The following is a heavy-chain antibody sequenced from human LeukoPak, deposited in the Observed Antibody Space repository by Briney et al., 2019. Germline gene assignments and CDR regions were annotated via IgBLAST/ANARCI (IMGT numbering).Heavy chain of an antibody. J-gene: IGHJ6*02. D-gene: IGHD3-3*01. CDR1: GFTFSSYW. CDR2: INSDGSST. V-gene: IGHV3-74*01. Sequence: GGSLRLSCAASGFTFSSYWMHWVRQAPGKGLVWVSRINSDGSSTSYADSVKGRFTISRDNAKNTLYLQMNSLRAEDTAVYYCARGRNSGFWHYGMDVWGQGTTVTVSS. CDR3: ARGRNSGFWHYGMDV.